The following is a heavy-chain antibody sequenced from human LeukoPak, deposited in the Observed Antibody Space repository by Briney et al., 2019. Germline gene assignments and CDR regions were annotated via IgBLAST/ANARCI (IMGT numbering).Heavy chain of an antibody. Sequence: PGGSLRLSCAVSGFTVSNNYMSWVRQAPGKGLEWVSVIYSGGSTYYADSVKGRSTISRDNSKNTLYLQMNSLRIEDTAVYYCTKDRSYGRSYFDYWGQGTLVTVAS. CDR3: TKDRSYGRSYFDY. V-gene: IGHV3-66*02. D-gene: IGHD5-18*01. CDR2: IYSGGST. CDR1: GFTVSNNY. J-gene: IGHJ4*02.